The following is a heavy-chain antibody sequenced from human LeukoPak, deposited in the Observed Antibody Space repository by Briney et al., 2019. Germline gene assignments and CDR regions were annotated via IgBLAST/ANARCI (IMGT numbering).Heavy chain of an antibody. D-gene: IGHD6-13*01. Sequence: GGSLRLSCAASGFTFSSYSMNWVRQAPGKGLEWVSYISSSSSYIYYADSVKGRFTISRDNAKNSLYLQMNSLRAEDTAVYYCAGGYSSSWYRFDPWGQGTLVTVSS. CDR3: AGGYSSSWYRFDP. CDR2: ISSSSSYI. J-gene: IGHJ5*02. CDR1: GFTFSSYS. V-gene: IGHV3-21*01.